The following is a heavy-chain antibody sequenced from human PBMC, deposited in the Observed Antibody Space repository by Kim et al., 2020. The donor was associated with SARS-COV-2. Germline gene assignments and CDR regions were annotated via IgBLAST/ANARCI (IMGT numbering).Heavy chain of an antibody. V-gene: IGHV3-74*01. CDR3: ARVVRWGSKEGGQFDY. CDR2: INSDGSST. CDR1: GFTFSSYW. D-gene: IGHD3-16*01. J-gene: IGHJ4*02. Sequence: GGSLRLSCAASGFTFSSYWMHWVRQAPGKGLVWVSRINSDGSSTSYADSVKGRFTISRDNAKNTLYLQMNSLRAEDTAVYYCARVVRWGSKEGGQFDYWGQGTLVTVSS.